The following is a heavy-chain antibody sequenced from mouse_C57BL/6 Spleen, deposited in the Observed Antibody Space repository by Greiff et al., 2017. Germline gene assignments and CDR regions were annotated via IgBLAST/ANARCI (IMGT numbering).Heavy chain of an antibody. Sequence: QVQLQQPGAELVKPAASVKLSCKASGYTFTSYWMHWVKQRPGQGLEWIGMIHPNSGSTNYNEKFKSKATLTVDKSSSTAYMQLSSLTSEDSAVYYCARFDDYDGYFDVWGTGTTVTVSS. D-gene: IGHD2-4*01. V-gene: IGHV1-64*01. CDR2: IHPNSGST. J-gene: IGHJ1*03. CDR1: GYTFTSYW. CDR3: ARFDDYDGYFDV.